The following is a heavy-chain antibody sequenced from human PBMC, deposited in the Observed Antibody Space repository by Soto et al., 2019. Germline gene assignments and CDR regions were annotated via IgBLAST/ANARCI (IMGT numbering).Heavy chain of an antibody. CDR3: ARDSVEQQPGEPYYYYSYGMDV. J-gene: IGHJ6*02. V-gene: IGHV3-33*01. CDR2: IWYDGTNK. Sequence: PAGSLTLSCAAYAFTFTTYGTHCARPAPGNGLAWVALIWYDGTNKYYADSVTGRFTISTDTSKNTMYMPLNSLRADDTAMYYCARDSVEQQPGEPYYYYSYGMDVWGQGTPVTVSS. D-gene: IGHD6-13*01. CDR1: AFTFTTYG.